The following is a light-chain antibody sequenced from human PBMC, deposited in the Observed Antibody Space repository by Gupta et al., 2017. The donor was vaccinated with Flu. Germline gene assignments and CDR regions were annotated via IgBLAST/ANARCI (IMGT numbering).Light chain of an antibody. V-gene: IGKV1-39*01. CDR2: AAD. CDR3: QQSYSSHT. J-gene: IGKJ3*01. Sequence: DIQMTQSPSSLSASVGDRVTITCRASQSVNYYLNWYQQRPGKAPKLLISAADKRQSGVPSRFSGSGSVRDFTLTSSGRQAEDFANYYWQQSYSSHTFGQGTTVDV. CDR1: QSVNYY.